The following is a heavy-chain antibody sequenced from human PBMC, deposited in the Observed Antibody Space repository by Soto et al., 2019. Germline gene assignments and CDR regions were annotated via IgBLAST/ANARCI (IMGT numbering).Heavy chain of an antibody. V-gene: IGHV3-48*02. J-gene: IGHJ4*02. D-gene: IGHD6-13*01. Sequence: EVQLVESGGGLVQPGGSLRLSCAASGFTFSSYSMNWVRQAPGKGLEWVSYISSSSSTIYYADSVKGRFTISRGNAKNSLYLQMNSLRDEDTAVYYCASLPFPYSGSWYVDYWGQGTLVTVSS. CDR2: ISSSSSTI. CDR3: ASLPFPYSGSWYVDY. CDR1: GFTFSSYS.